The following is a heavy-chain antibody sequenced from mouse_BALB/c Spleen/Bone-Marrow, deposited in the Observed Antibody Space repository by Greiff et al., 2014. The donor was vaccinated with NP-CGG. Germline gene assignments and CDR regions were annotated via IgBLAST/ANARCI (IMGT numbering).Heavy chain of an antibody. Sequence: EVQLVESGAELVRPGALVKLSCKASGFNIKDYHMHWVKQRPEQGLEWIGWIDPENGNTIYDPKFQGKASITADTSSNTAYLQLSSLTSEDTAVYYCARGREAMDYWGQGTSVTVSS. V-gene: IGHV14-1*02. CDR2: IDPENGNT. J-gene: IGHJ4*01. CDR1: GFNIKDYH. CDR3: ARGREAMDY.